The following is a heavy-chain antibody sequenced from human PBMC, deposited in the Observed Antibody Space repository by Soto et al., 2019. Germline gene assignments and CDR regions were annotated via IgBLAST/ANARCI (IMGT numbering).Heavy chain of an antibody. Sequence: SVKVSCKASGGTFSSYAIRWVRQAPGQGLEWMGGIIPIFGTANYAQKFQGRVTMTRDTSITTAYMDLSRLRSDDTAIYYCARTPPVSTRVYFDYWGQGTPVTVSS. CDR3: ARTPPVSTRVYFDY. V-gene: IGHV1-69*05. J-gene: IGHJ4*02. CDR1: GGTFSSYA. D-gene: IGHD2-8*01. CDR2: IIPIFGTA.